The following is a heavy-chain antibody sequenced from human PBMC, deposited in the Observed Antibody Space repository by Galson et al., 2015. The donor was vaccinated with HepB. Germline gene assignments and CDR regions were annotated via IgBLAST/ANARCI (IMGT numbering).Heavy chain of an antibody. Sequence: QSGAEVKKPGESLKISCKGSGYTFISYWIGWVRQMPGKGLGWMGGIWPGDSDTRYSPSFRGQVTMSVDKLSSTAYLQLNRVKASDTAIYYCAIGLNHHYFDFWGQGSQVIVSS. CDR2: IWPGDSDT. D-gene: IGHD6-25*01. CDR1: GYTFISYW. J-gene: IGHJ4*02. CDR3: AIGLNHHYFDF. V-gene: IGHV5-51*01.